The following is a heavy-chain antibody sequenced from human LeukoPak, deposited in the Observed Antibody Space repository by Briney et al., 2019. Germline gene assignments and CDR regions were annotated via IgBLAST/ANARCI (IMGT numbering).Heavy chain of an antibody. J-gene: IGHJ6*02. D-gene: IGHD5-24*01. CDR3: ARDGYSAYYYYGMDV. CDR1: GGSFSGYY. V-gene: IGHV4-34*01. Sequence: PSETLSLTCAVYGGSFSGYYWSWIRQPPGMGLEWIGEINHSGSTNYNPSLKSRVTISVDTSKNQFSLKLSSVTAADTAVYYCARDGYSAYYYYGMDVWGQGTTVTVSS. CDR2: INHSGST.